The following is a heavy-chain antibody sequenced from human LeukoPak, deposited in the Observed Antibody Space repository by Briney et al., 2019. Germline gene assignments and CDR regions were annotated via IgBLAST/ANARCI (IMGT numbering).Heavy chain of an antibody. CDR3: ANGYYYGSGSYYKEAFDI. CDR2: ISYDGSNK. V-gene: IGHV3-30*18. J-gene: IGHJ3*02. CDR1: GFTFSNYG. Sequence: GRSLRLSCAASGFTFSNYGMHWVRQAPGKGLEWVVVISYDGSNKYYADSVKGRFTISGDNSKNTLYLQMNSLRAEDTAVYYCANGYYYGSGSYYKEAFDIWGQGTMVTVSS. D-gene: IGHD3-10*01.